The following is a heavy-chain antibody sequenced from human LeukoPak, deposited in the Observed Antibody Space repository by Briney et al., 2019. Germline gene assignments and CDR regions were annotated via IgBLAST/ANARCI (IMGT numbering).Heavy chain of an antibody. J-gene: IGHJ4*02. D-gene: IGHD3-22*01. CDR2: IIPIFGTA. Sequence: SVKVSCKASGGTSSSYAISWVRQAPGQGLEWMGGIIPIFGTANYAQKFQGRVTITADESTSTAYMELSSLRSEDTAVYYCARAESSGYQRQFDYWGQGTLVTVSS. V-gene: IGHV1-69*01. CDR1: GGTSSSYA. CDR3: ARAESSGYQRQFDY.